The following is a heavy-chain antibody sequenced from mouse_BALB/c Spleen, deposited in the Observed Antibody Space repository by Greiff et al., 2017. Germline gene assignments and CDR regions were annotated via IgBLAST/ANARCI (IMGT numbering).Heavy chain of an antibody. J-gene: IGHJ3*01. CDR2: IWGDGST. CDR3: AREERDGNYVWFAY. Sequence: VKLVESGPGLVAPSQSLSITCTASGFSLTGYGVNWVRQPPGKGLEWLGMIWGDGSTDYNSAIKSRLSISKDNSKSQVFLKMNSLQTDDTARYYWAREERDGNYVWFAYWGQGTLVTVSA. V-gene: IGHV2-6-7*01. D-gene: IGHD2-1*01. CDR1: GFSLTGYG.